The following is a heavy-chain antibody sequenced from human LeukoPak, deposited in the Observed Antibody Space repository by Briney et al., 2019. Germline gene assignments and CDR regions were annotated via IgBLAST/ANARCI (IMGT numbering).Heavy chain of an antibody. CDR1: GFTFSSCS. CDR2: ISSSSSYI. Sequence: GGSLRLSCAASGFTFSSCSMNWVRQAPGKGLEWVSSISSSSSYIYYADSVKGRFTISRDNAKNSLYLQMNSLRAEDTAVYYCAREAGYSSSWHINYWGQGTLVTVSS. CDR3: AREAGYSSSWHINY. V-gene: IGHV3-21*01. D-gene: IGHD6-13*01. J-gene: IGHJ4*02.